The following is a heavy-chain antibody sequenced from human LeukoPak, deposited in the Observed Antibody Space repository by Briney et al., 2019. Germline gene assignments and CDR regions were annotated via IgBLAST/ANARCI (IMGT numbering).Heavy chain of an antibody. V-gene: IGHV4-4*07. D-gene: IGHD3-3*01. CDR3: ASRFWSGYYTVGYYFDY. J-gene: IGHJ4*02. CDR2: IYTSGST. Sequence: SETLSLTCTVSGGSISSYYWSWIRQPAGKGLEWIGRIYTSGSTNYNPSLKSRVTMSVDTSKNQFSLKLSSVTAADTAVYYCASRFWSGYYTVGYYFDYWGQGTLVTVSS. CDR1: GGSISSYY.